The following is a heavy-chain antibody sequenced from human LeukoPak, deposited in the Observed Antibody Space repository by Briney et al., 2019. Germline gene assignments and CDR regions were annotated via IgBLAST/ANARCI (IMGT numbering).Heavy chain of an antibody. CDR2: IYYSGST. CDR3: ARQGSSGWVFDY. CDR1: GGSFSNYY. J-gene: IGHJ4*02. D-gene: IGHD6-19*01. V-gene: IGHV4-59*08. Sequence: SETLSLTCAVYGGSFSNYYWSWIRQPPGKGLEWIGYIYYSGSTDYNPSLKSRVTISVDTSKNQFSLKLSSVTAADTAVYYCARQGSSGWVFDYWGQGTLVTVSS.